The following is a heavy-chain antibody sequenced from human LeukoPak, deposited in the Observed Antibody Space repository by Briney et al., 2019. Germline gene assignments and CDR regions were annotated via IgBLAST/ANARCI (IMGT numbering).Heavy chain of an antibody. CDR1: GFTFSSYG. CDR2: IRYDGSNK. V-gene: IGHV3-30*02. CDR3: AKQKAGYCSSTSCYDAFDI. D-gene: IGHD2-2*01. J-gene: IGHJ3*02. Sequence: GGSLRLSCAASGFTFSSYGMHWVRQAPGKGLEWVAFIRYDGSNKYYADSVKGRFTISRDNSKDTLYLQMNSQRAEDTAVYYCAKQKAGYCSSTSCYDAFDIWGQGTMVTVSS.